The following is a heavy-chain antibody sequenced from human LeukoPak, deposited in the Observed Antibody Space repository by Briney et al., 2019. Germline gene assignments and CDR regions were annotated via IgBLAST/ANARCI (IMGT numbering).Heavy chain of an antibody. Sequence: GGSLRLSCAASGFTFSSYWMSWVRQAPGKGLEWVANIKQDGSEKYYVDSVKGRFTISRDNAKNSLYLQMNSLRAEDTAVYYCARELYYDYVWGSYEDYWGQGTLVTVSS. D-gene: IGHD3-16*01. CDR2: IKQDGSEK. CDR3: ARELYYDYVWGSYEDY. J-gene: IGHJ4*02. CDR1: GFTFSSYW. V-gene: IGHV3-7*01.